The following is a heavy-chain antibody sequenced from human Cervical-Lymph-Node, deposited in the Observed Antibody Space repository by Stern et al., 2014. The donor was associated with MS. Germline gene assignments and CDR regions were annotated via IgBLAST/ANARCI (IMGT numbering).Heavy chain of an antibody. Sequence: QVQLVQSGAEVKQPGSSVNVSCKASGGTFRSYGFSWVRQAPGQGLEWMGGIIPIFGVTNYEQKSQGRVTIIADESTNTVYMELSSLRSEDTAVYYCARHFDWLLGAEDYGMDVWGQGTTVTVSS. D-gene: IGHD3-9*01. J-gene: IGHJ6*02. CDR3: ARHFDWLLGAEDYGMDV. V-gene: IGHV1-69*01. CDR2: IIPIFGVT. CDR1: GGTFRSYG.